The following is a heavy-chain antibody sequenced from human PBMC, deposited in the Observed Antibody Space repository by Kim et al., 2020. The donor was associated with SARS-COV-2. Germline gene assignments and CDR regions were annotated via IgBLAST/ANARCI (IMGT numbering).Heavy chain of an antibody. CDR2: FDPEDGET. V-gene: IGHV1-24*01. D-gene: IGHD3-10*01. CDR1: GYTLIELS. J-gene: IGHJ6*02. CDR3: ATAPAVRGVITDYSYYYGMDV. Sequence: ASVKVSCKVSGYTLIELSMHWVRQAPGKGLEWMGGFDPEDGETIYAQKFQGRVTMTEDTSTDTAYMELSSLRSEDTAMYYCATAPAVRGVITDYSYYYGMDVWGQGPTVTVSS.